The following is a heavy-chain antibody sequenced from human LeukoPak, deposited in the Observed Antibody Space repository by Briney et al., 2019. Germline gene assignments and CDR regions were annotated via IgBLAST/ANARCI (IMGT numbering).Heavy chain of an antibody. CDR1: GFTFSSYN. CDR2: IGSSGKTI. CDR3: ARDLSPPIVGANGVFDY. Sequence: GGSLRLSCSASGFTFSSYNVNWIRQAPGKGLEWVSYIGSSGKTIYYADSVKGRFTISRDNAKNTLYLQMNSLRAEDTAVYYCARDLSPPIVGANGVFDYWGQGTLVTVSS. V-gene: IGHV3-48*04. J-gene: IGHJ4*02. D-gene: IGHD1-26*01.